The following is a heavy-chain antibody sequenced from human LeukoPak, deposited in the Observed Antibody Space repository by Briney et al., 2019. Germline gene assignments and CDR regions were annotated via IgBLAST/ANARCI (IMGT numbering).Heavy chain of an antibody. CDR3: ASASPNWNPPDS. Sequence: PSETLSLTCTVSGGSLSGFYWSWIRQPPGKGLEWIGYIHNSGRTDYNPSLKSRVTISEDTSNNQFSLKLNFVTAADTAVYYCASASPNWNPPDSWGQGTLVTVSS. CDR2: IHNSGRT. CDR1: GGSLSGFY. V-gene: IGHV4-59*08. D-gene: IGHD1-1*01. J-gene: IGHJ4*02.